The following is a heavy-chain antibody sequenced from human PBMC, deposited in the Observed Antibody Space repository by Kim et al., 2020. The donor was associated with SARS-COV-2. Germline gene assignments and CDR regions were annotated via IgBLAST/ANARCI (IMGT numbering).Heavy chain of an antibody. CDR2: ISYDGSNK. J-gene: IGHJ4*03. D-gene: IGHD2-21*01. V-gene: IGHV3-30*18. CDR1: GFTFSSYG. Sequence: GGSLRLSCAASGFTFSSYGMHWVRQAPGKGLEWVAVISYDGSNKYYADSVKGRFTISRDNSKNTLYLQMNSLRAEDTAVYYCAKGCCGGGCYDYWGQGTLVTVSS. CDR3: AKGCCGGGCYDY.